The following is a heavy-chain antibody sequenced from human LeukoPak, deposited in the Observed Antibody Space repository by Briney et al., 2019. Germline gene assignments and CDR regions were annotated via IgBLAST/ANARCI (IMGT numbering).Heavy chain of an antibody. D-gene: IGHD6-19*01. CDR2: INSDGSST. Sequence: PGGSLRLSCAASGFTFSDHYMNWIRQAPGKGLVWVSRINSDGSSTSYADSVKGRFTISRDNAKNTLYLQMNSLRAEDTAVYYCAREGIAVAGSFDYWGQGTLVTVSS. CDR1: GFTFSDHY. V-gene: IGHV3-74*01. CDR3: AREGIAVAGSFDY. J-gene: IGHJ4*02.